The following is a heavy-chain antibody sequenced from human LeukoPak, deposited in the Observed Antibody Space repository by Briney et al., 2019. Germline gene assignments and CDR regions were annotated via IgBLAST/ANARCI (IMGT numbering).Heavy chain of an antibody. CDR1: GFTFSSYW. CDR2: IKEDGSEK. V-gene: IGHV3-7*01. CDR3: ARDNGGGDYGLHFDY. Sequence: GGSLRLSCATSGFTFSSYWLSWVRQTPGKGLEWVANIKEDGSEKYYVGSVKGRFTISRDNAKNSLYLQMNSLRAEDTAVYYCARDNGGGDYGLHFDYWGQGTLVTVSS. D-gene: IGHD4-17*01. J-gene: IGHJ4*02.